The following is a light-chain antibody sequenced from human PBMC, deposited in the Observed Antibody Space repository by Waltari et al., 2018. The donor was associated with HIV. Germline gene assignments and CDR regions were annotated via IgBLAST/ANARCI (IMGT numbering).Light chain of an antibody. J-gene: IGLJ3*02. CDR2: EVR. CDR1: SRDVGGSNY. Sequence: QSALTPPRSVSGSPGQSVTISCPATSRDVGGSNYVSWYQQHPGKAPKLTSYEVRKRPSGVPARFSASKSGNTASLTICGLQAEDEADYYCCSYGGSYTWVFGGGTKLTVL. CDR3: CSYGGSYTWV. V-gene: IGLV2-11*01.